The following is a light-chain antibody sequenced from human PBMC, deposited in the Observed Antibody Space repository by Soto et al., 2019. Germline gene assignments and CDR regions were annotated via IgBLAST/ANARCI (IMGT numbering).Light chain of an antibody. V-gene: IGKV1-5*01. CDR3: QQYNKWPLT. CDR2: DAS. CDR1: QSIGNW. J-gene: IGKJ1*01. Sequence: DVQLTQAPATLSASVGDRVTLTCRASQSIGNWLAWYQQKPGKAPNLLSYDASTLENGVPSRFRGSGSGTDFTLTISSLQSEDFKVYYCQQYNKWPLTFGQGTKVDIK.